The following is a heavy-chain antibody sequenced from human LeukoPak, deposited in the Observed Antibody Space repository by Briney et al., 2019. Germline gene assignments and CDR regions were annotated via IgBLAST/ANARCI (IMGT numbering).Heavy chain of an antibody. V-gene: IGHV3-7*05. D-gene: IGHD5-18*01. CDR3: VKTVIQLSLRGGFDY. CDR2: IKQDGSEK. Sequence: GGSLRLSCAASGFTFSTYWMSWVRQAPGKGLEWVANIKQDGSEKYYVDSVKGRFTISKDNAKNSVYLQMNSLRAEDTAVYYCVKTVIQLSLRGGFDYWGQGTLVTVSS. CDR1: GFTFSTYW. J-gene: IGHJ4*02.